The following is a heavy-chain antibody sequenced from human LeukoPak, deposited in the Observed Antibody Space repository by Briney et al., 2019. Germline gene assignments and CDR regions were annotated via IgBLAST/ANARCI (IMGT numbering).Heavy chain of an antibody. D-gene: IGHD4-17*01. Sequence: ASVKVSCKASGGTFSSYAISWVRQAPGQGLEWMGGIIPIFGTANYAQKFQGRVTITADKSTSTAYMEVRSLRSDDTAMYYCARGKGNYGDPASFDYWGQGTLVTVSS. V-gene: IGHV1-69*06. CDR2: IIPIFGTA. J-gene: IGHJ4*02. CDR3: ARGKGNYGDPASFDY. CDR1: GGTFSSYA.